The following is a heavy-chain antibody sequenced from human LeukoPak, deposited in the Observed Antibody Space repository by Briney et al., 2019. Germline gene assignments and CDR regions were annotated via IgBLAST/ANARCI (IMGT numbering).Heavy chain of an antibody. Sequence: GGSLRLSCAASGFTFSSCAMSWVRQAPGKGLEWVSAISGSGGRPYYADSVKGRFTISRDNSKNTLYLQMNSLRAEDTAVYYCAKNGRTSSWYFFDYWGQGTLVTVSS. CDR2: ISGSGGRP. J-gene: IGHJ4*02. V-gene: IGHV3-23*01. CDR3: AKNGRTSSWYFFDY. CDR1: GFTFSSCA. D-gene: IGHD6-13*01.